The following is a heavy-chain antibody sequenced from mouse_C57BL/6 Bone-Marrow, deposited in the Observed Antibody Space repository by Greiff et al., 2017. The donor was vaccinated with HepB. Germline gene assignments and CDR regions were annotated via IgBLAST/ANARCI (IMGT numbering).Heavy chain of an antibody. CDR3: ARLLLYFDY. J-gene: IGHJ2*01. Sequence: EVKLVESGGGLVQPGGSLKLSCAASGFTFSDYYMYWVRQTPEKRLEWVAYISNGGGSTYYPDTVEGRFTISRDNAKNTLYLQMSRLKSEDTAMYYCARLLLYFDYWGQGTTLTVSS. V-gene: IGHV5-12*01. CDR2: ISNGGGST. CDR1: GFTFSDYY. D-gene: IGHD2-1*01.